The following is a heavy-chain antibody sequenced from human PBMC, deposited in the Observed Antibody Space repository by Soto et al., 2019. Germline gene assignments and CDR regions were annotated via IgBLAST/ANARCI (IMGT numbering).Heavy chain of an antibody. CDR1: GFTFSSYG. D-gene: IGHD2-15*01. J-gene: IGHJ4*02. CDR3: AREVDGY. CDR2: IWYDGTNE. V-gene: IGHV3-33*01. Sequence: QVQLVESGGGVVQPGRSLRLSCAVSGFTFSSYGIHWVRQDPGKGLEWVAFIWYDGTNENYADSVKGRFTISRDNSKNTVYVQMTSFTAEDTAVDYCAREVDGYWGQGTVVIVSS.